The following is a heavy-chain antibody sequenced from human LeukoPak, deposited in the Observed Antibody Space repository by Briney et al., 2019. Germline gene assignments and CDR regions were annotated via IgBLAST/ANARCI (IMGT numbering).Heavy chain of an antibody. CDR2: ISYDGSNK. CDR3: AKGRQYSSGGY. J-gene: IGHJ4*02. CDR1: GFTFSSYA. V-gene: IGHV3-30-3*01. Sequence: GGSLRLSCAASGFTFSSYAMHWVRQAPGKGLEWVAVISYDGSNKYYADSVKGRFTISRDNSKNTLYLLMNSLRAEDTAVYYCAKGRQYSSGGYWGQGTLVTVSS. D-gene: IGHD6-25*01.